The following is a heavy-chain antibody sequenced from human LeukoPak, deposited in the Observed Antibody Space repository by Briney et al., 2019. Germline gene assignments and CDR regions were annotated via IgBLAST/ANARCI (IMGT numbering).Heavy chain of an antibody. CDR1: GDSISSDDYY. CDR3: ARDRERWLQLQIDAFDI. CDR2: IYHSGST. V-gene: IGHV4-61*10. Sequence: SETLSLTCTVSGDSISSDDYYWSWIRQPAGKGLEWIGEIYHSGSTNYNPSLKSRVTISVDKSKNQFSLKLSSVTAADTAVYYCARDRERWLQLQIDAFDIWGQGTMVTVSS. D-gene: IGHD5-24*01. J-gene: IGHJ3*02.